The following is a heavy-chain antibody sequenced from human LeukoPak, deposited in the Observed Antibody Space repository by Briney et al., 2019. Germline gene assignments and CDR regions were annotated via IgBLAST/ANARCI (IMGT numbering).Heavy chain of an antibody. Sequence: PGGSLRLSCAASGFTFSSYGMHWVRQAPGKGLEWVAVISYDGSNKYYADSVKGRFTISRDNSKNTLYLQMNSLRAEDTAVYYCVTDWTDYYDSSGYYMQDAFDIWGQGTLVTVSS. J-gene: IGHJ4*02. V-gene: IGHV3-30*03. CDR1: GFTFSSYG. D-gene: IGHD3-22*01. CDR3: VTDWTDYYDSSGYYMQDAFDI. CDR2: ISYDGSNK.